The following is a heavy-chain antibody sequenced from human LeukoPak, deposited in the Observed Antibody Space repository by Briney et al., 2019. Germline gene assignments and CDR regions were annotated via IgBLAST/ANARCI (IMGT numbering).Heavy chain of an antibody. CDR3: ARDLVIRLNY. D-gene: IGHD2/OR15-2a*01. V-gene: IGHV3-48*03. CDR2: ISSSGSTI. J-gene: IGHJ4*02. Sequence: GGSLRLSCAASGFTFSSYEMNWVRQAPGKGLEWVSYISSSGSTIYYADSVKGRFTISRDNAKNSLYLQMNSLRAEDTAVYYCARDLVIRLNYWGQGALVTVSS. CDR1: GFTFSSYE.